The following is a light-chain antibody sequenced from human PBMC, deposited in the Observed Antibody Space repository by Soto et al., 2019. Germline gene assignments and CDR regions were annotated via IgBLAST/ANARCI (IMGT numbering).Light chain of an antibody. CDR3: QQYYSYPLT. V-gene: IGKV1-8*01. CDR2: AAS. CDR1: QGVSTY. Sequence: AIRMTQSPSSVSASTGDKVTFTCRASQGVSTYLAWYQQKPGKAPKLLIYAASALQSGVPSRFSGSGSGTDFTLTIDCLQSEDFATYYCQQYYSYPLTFGGGTKVEIK. J-gene: IGKJ4*01.